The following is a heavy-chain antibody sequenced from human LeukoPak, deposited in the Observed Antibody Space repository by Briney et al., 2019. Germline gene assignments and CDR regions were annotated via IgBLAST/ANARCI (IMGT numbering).Heavy chain of an antibody. CDR2: ISSSSSYI. D-gene: IGHD1-26*01. V-gene: IGHV3-21*04. CDR1: GFTFSSYS. Sequence: PGGSLRLSCAASGFTFSSYSMNWVRQAPGKGLEWVSSISSSSSYIYYADSVKGRFTISRDNSKNTLYLQMNSLRAEDTAIYYCANPPTATSFHYWGQGTLVTVSS. J-gene: IGHJ4*02. CDR3: ANPPTATSFHY.